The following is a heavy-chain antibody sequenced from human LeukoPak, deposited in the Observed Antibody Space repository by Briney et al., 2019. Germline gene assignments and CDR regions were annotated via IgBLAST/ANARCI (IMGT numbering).Heavy chain of an antibody. Sequence: PSQTLSLTCTVSGGSISSGDYYWSWIRQPPGKGLEWIRYIYYGGSTYYNPSLKSRVTISVDTSKNQFSLKLSSVTAADTAVYYCARALGYCSSTSCYPDYWGQGTLVTVSS. CDR2: IYYGGST. D-gene: IGHD2-2*01. J-gene: IGHJ4*02. CDR1: GGSISSGDYY. CDR3: ARALGYCSSTSCYPDY. V-gene: IGHV4-30-4*01.